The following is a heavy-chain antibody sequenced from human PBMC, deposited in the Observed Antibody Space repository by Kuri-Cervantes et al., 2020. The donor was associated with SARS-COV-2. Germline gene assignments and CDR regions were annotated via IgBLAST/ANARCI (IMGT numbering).Heavy chain of an antibody. CDR3: TSSPTIFGVVIISGNS. Sequence: GESLKISCAASGFTFSNDWMSWVRQAPGKGLEWVGRIKSKTDGGTTDYAAPVKCRFTISRDDSKNTLYLQMNSLKTEDTAVYYCTSSPTIFGVVIISGNSWGQGTLVTVSS. J-gene: IGHJ4*02. D-gene: IGHD3-3*01. CDR2: IKSKTDGGTT. CDR1: GFTFSNDW. V-gene: IGHV3-15*01.